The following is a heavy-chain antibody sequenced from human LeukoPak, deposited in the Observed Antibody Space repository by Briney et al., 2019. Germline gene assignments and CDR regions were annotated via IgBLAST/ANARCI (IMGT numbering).Heavy chain of an antibody. V-gene: IGHV1-69*06. CDR2: IIPIFATA. CDR1: GVTFSSYA. D-gene: IGHD6-19*01. Sequence: SLKLSCKASGVTFSSYAISWVPQAPGQGLEWMGGIIPIFATATPAQKFQSRVKITADKSTSKAYMELTSLRSEDTAVYYCAREAPGIAVASTPTGYFDLWGRGTLVTVSS. CDR3: AREAPGIAVASTPTGYFDL. J-gene: IGHJ2*01.